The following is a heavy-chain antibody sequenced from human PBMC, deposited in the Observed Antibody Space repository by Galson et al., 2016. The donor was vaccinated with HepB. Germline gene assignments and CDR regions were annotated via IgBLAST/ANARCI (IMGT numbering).Heavy chain of an antibody. CDR3: ARDPRKIRYQLLEIYYYYYAMGV. CDR1: GYTFTTYG. CDR2: ISAYNGNT. V-gene: IGHV1-18*01. D-gene: IGHD2-2*01. J-gene: IGHJ6*02. Sequence: SVKVSCKASGYTFTTYGISWVRQAPGQGLEWMGWISAYNGNTNYAQKLQGRVTMTTDTSTSTAYMELGSLRSDDTAVYYCARDPRKIRYQLLEIYYYYYAMGVWGQGTTVTVSS.